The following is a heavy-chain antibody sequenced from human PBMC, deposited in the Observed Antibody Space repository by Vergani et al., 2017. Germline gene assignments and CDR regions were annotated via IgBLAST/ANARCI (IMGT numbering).Heavy chain of an antibody. V-gene: IGHV4-30-4*01. CDR2: IYYSGST. CDR3: ARHGGSGNYYHLFDS. Sequence: QVQLQESGPGLVKPSQTLSLTCTVSGGSISSGDYYWSWIRQPPGKGLEWIGYIYYSGSTYYNPSLKSRVTISVDTSKNQFSLKLSSVTAADTALYHCARHGGSGNYYHLFDSWGQGTLVIVSS. D-gene: IGHD3-3*01. CDR1: GGSISSGDYY. J-gene: IGHJ4*02.